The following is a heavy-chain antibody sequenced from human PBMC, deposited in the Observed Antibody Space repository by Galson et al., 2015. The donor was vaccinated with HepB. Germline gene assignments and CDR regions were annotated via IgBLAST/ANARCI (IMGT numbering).Heavy chain of an antibody. J-gene: IGHJ4*02. CDR1: GYTFSYYA. CDR2: INGGNGNT. V-gene: IGHV1-3*01. CDR3: ARDPAYCSSASCYKSRSKYYFDF. D-gene: IGHD2-2*02. Sequence: SVKVSCKASGYTFSYYAIHWVRQAPGQRLEWMGWINGGNGNTKYSQNSKARVTITRDTSASTAYMELSRLRSEDTAVYYCARDPAYCSSASCYKSRSKYYFDFWGQGTLVAVSS.